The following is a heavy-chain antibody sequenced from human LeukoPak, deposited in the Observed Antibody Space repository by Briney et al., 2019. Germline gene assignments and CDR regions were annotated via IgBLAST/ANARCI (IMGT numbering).Heavy chain of an antibody. CDR3: AREHLTFSPNDY. CDR2: IKQDGSEK. J-gene: IGHJ4*02. Sequence: GGSLRLSCAASGFTFSSYWMSWVRQAPGKGLEWVANIKQDGSEKYYVDSVKGRFTISRDNANNSLYLQMNSLTAEDTAVYYCAREHLTFSPNDYWGQGTLVTVSS. V-gene: IGHV3-7*01. D-gene: IGHD2/OR15-2a*01. CDR1: GFTFSSYW.